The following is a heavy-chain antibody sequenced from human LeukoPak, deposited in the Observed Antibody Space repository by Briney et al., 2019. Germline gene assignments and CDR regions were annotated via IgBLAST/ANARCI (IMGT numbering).Heavy chain of an antibody. D-gene: IGHD6-13*01. CDR3: AKGRISGDAGLDY. CDR2: ISGSGGDT. V-gene: IGHV3-23*01. J-gene: IGHJ4*02. CDR1: GFTLSSYA. Sequence: GGSLRLSCAASGFTLSSYAMSWVRQAPGKGLEWVSSISGSGGDTYYGDSVEGRFTISRDNSKNTLYLQVNSLRAEDTAVFYCAKGRISGDAGLDYWGQGTLVTVSS.